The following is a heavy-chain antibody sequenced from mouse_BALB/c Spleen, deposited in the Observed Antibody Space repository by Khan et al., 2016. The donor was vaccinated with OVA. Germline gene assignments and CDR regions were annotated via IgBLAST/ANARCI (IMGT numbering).Heavy chain of an antibody. CDR3: ARQNCYGNSYDAMEY. CDR1: GYTFTSYW. D-gene: IGHD2-1*01. V-gene: IGHV1S41*01. CDR2: IGPGSGST. Sequence: DLVKPGASVKLSCKASGYTFTSYWINWIKQRPGQGLEWIGRIGPGSGSTDYNEMFRDKATLTVDTSSSTVYIQLSSLSSEDSAVYFCARQNCYGNSYDAMEYWGQGTAVTVS. J-gene: IGHJ4*01.